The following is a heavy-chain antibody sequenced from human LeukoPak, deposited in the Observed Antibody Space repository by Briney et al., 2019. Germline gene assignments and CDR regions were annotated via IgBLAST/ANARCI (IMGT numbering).Heavy chain of an antibody. CDR2: IYPGDSDT. CDR3: ARYYCSSTSCYGFDY. J-gene: IGHJ4*02. V-gene: IGHV5-51*01. Sequence: GGSLRLSCKGSGYSFTSYWIGWVRQMPGKGLEWMGIIYPGDSDTRYSPSFQGQVTISADKSISTAYLQWSSLKASDTAMYYCARYYCSSTSCYGFDYRGQGTLVTVSS. CDR1: GYSFTSYW. D-gene: IGHD2-2*01.